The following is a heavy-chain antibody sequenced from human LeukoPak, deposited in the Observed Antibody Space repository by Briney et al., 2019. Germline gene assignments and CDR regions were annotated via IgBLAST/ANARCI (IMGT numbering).Heavy chain of an antibody. CDR1: RLTFSTYA. Sequence: QPGGSLRLSCAASRLTFSTYAMHWVRQAPGKGLEWVAVISYDGSNQYYAESVKGRFSTSRDNSKNTLYLQMNNLRAEDTAVYYCARDCAIYAFDIWGQGTMVTVS. V-gene: IGHV3-30-3*01. CDR2: ISYDGSNQ. J-gene: IGHJ3*02. D-gene: IGHD2-2*02. CDR3: ARDCAIYAFDI.